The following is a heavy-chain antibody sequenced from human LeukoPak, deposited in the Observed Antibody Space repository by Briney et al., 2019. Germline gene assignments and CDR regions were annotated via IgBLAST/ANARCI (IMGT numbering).Heavy chain of an antibody. CDR3: ARVGYISYNYFDY. V-gene: IGHV4-34*01. D-gene: IGHD5-18*01. CDR2: INHSGST. J-gene: IGHJ4*02. Sequence: PSETLSLTCAVYGGSFSGYYWSWIRQPPGKGLEWIGEINHSGSTNYNPSLKSRVTISVDTSKNQFSLKLSSVTAADTAVYYCARVGYISYNYFDYWGQGTLATVSS. CDR1: GGSFSGYY.